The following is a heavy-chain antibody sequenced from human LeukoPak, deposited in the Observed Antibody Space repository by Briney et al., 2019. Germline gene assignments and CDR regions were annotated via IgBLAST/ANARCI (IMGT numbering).Heavy chain of an antibody. D-gene: IGHD3-10*01. CDR1: GFTFSHYS. V-gene: IGHV3-11*03. CDR3: ATYYYGSGSSD. J-gene: IGHJ4*02. CDR2: ISSSSSHT. Sequence: GGSLRLSCAASGFTFSHYSMSWIRQAPGKGLEWVSSISSSSSHTNYADSVKGRFTISTDNVKNSLYLQMNSLRAEDTAVYYCATYYYGSGSSDWGQGTLVTVSS.